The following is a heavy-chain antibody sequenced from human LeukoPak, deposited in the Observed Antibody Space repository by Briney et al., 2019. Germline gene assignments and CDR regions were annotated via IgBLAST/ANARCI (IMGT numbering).Heavy chain of an antibody. J-gene: IGHJ4*02. CDR2: ISGSGGST. V-gene: IGHV3-23*01. Sequence: GGSLRLSCAASGFTFSSYAMSWVRQAPGKGLEWVSAISGSGGSTYYADSVKGRFTISRDNSKNTLYLQMNSLRAEDTAVYYCALPMSYDFWSGYSASFDYWGQGTLVTVSS. CDR3: ALPMSYDFWSGYSASFDY. D-gene: IGHD3-3*01. CDR1: GFTFSSYA.